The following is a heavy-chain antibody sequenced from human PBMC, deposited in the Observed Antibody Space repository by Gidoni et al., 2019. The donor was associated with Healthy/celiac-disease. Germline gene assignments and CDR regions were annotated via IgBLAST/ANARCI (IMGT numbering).Heavy chain of an antibody. CDR1: GFPFRSYS. Sequence: EVQLVESGGGLVKPGGSLRLSCAASGFPFRSYSMNWVRQAPGKGLEWVASISRSSSYIYYADAVKGRFTIARDNAKNSLYLQMNSLRAEDTAVYYCERDCSSTSCYGAFDIWGQGTMVTVSS. CDR2: ISRSSSYI. J-gene: IGHJ3*02. V-gene: IGHV3-21*01. D-gene: IGHD2-2*01. CDR3: ERDCSSTSCYGAFDI.